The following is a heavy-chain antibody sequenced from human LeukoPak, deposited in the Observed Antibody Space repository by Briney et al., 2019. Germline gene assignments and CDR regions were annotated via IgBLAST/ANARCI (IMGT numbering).Heavy chain of an antibody. V-gene: IGHV3-30*02. J-gene: IGHJ6*03. CDR3: ARGSSSWPRYYYYYYMDV. CDR1: GFTFSSYG. Sequence: GGSLRLSCAASGFTFSSYGMHWVRQAPGKGLEWVAFIRYDGSNKYYADSVKGRFTISRDNSKNTLYLQMNSLRAEDTAVYYCARGSSSWPRYYYYYYMDVWGKGTTVTISS. D-gene: IGHD6-13*01. CDR2: IRYDGSNK.